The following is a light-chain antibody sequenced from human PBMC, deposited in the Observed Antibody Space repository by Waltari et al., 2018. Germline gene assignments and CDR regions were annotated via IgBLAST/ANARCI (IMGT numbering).Light chain of an antibody. CDR2: NHH. Sequence: QSVLTQPPSVSGAPGPRLAISCPGSRTNIGAGYDVHWYQQVPGSATKLLIFNHHNRPSGVPDRFYGSKSGTSASLAITGLQAEVEADYYCQSSDSSLRGSMFGGGTRLTVL. CDR1: RTNIGAGYD. V-gene: IGLV1-40*01. CDR3: QSSDSSLRGSM. J-gene: IGLJ3*02.